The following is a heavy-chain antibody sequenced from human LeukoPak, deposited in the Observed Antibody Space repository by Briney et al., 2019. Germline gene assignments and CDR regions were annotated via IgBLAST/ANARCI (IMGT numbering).Heavy chain of an antibody. Sequence: PGGSLRLSCAASGFTFDDYAMHWVRQAPGKGLEWVSGISWNSGSIGYADSVKGRFTISRDNAKNSLYLQMNSLRAEDTAVYYCARARGSGPRPLYYMDVWGKGTTVTVSS. D-gene: IGHD3-10*01. CDR2: ISWNSGSI. J-gene: IGHJ6*03. V-gene: IGHV3-9*01. CDR3: ARARGSGPRPLYYMDV. CDR1: GFTFDDYA.